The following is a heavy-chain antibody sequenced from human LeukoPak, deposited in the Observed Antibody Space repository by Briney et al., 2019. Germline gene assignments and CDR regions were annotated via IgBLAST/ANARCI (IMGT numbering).Heavy chain of an antibody. J-gene: IGHJ4*02. V-gene: IGHV1-18*01. CDR2: ISAYNGNT. Sequence: ASVKVSCKASGYTFTSYGISWVRQAPGQGLEWMGWISAYNGNTNYAQKLQGRVTMTTDTSTSTAYMGLRSLRSDDTAVYYCARDDDYYDSSGYSDYWGQGTLVTVSS. CDR1: GYTFTSYG. D-gene: IGHD3-22*01. CDR3: ARDDDYYDSSGYSDY.